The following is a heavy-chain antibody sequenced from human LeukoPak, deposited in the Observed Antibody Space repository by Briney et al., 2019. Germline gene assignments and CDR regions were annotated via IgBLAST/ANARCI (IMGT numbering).Heavy chain of an antibody. CDR2: VSGNGAYT. Sequence: GGSLRLSCAASGFIFNIYAMSWVRQPPGKGLEWVSTVSGNGAYTYHADSVKGRFTISRDNSKDTLYLQMNSLRAEDTAVYYCAKLVVVIPNDAFDIWGQGTMVTVSS. CDR1: GFIFNIYA. J-gene: IGHJ3*02. V-gene: IGHV3-23*01. D-gene: IGHD3-22*01. CDR3: AKLVVVIPNDAFDI.